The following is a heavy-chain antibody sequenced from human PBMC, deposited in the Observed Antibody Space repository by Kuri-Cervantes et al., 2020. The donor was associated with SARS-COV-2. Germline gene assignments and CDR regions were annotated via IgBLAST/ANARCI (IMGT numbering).Heavy chain of an antibody. D-gene: IGHD3-9*01. CDR2: INPNSGGT. CDR1: GYTFTGYY. V-gene: IGHV1-2*02. J-gene: IGHJ4*02. Sequence: ASVKVSCKASGYTFTGYYMHWVRQAPGQGLEWMGWINPNSGGTNYAQKFQGRVTMTTDESTSTAYMEPSRLRSDDTAVYYCARAPYFDRFDYWGQGTLVTVSS. CDR3: ARAPYFDRFDY.